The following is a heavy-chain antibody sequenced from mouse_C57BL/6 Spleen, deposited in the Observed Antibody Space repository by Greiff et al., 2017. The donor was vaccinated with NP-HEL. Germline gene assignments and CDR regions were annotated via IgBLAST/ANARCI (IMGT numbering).Heavy chain of an antibody. Sequence: DVQLQESGPGLVKPSQSLSLTCSVTGYSITSGYYWNWIRQFPGNKLEWMGYISYDGSNNYNPSLKNRISITRDTSKNQFFLKLNSVTTEDTATYYGARGRYYYGSSYGYYCDYLGQGTTLTVSS. CDR1: GYSITSGYY. CDR3: ARGRYYYGSSYGYYCDY. CDR2: ISYDGSN. J-gene: IGHJ2*01. V-gene: IGHV3-6*01. D-gene: IGHD1-1*01.